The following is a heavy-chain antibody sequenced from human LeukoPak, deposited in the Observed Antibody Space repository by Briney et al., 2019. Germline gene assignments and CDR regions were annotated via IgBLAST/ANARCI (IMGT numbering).Heavy chain of an antibody. CDR2: IYYSGST. Sequence: PSETLSLTCTVSGGSISSSSYYWGWIRQPPGKGLEWIGSIYYSGSTYYNPSLKSRVIISVDTSKNQFSLKLSSVTAADTAVYYCARGPVGGTTYNDGDAFDIWGQGTMVTVSS. J-gene: IGHJ3*02. CDR3: ARGPVGGTTYNDGDAFDI. CDR1: GGSISSSSYY. D-gene: IGHD1-7*01. V-gene: IGHV4-39*07.